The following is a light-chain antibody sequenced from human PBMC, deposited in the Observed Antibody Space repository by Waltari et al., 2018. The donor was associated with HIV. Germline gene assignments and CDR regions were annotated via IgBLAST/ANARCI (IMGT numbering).Light chain of an antibody. V-gene: IGLV3-10*01. CDR1: ALPKTY. CDR2: EDS. J-gene: IGLJ2*01. CDR3: YSTDSSGNRRV. Sequence: SYELTQPPSVSVSPGQTARITCSGDALPKTYAYWYQQKSGQAPVLVIYEDSKRPSGIPERVSGSSSGTTATLTISGAQVEDEADYYCYSTDSSGNRRVFGGGTKLTVL.